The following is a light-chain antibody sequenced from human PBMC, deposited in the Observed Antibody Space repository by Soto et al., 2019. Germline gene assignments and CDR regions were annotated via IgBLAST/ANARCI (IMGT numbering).Light chain of an antibody. J-gene: IGLJ2*01. CDR3: SSYGGSNNLL. CDR1: SNDVGAYNF. V-gene: IGLV2-8*01. CDR2: EVN. Sequence: QSVLTQPPSASGSPGQSVTISCTGTSNDVGAYNFISWYQQHPGKAPKLMIYEVNKRPSEVPDRFSGSKSGNTASLTVSGLQAEDEADYYCSSYGGSNNLLFGGGTKLTVL.